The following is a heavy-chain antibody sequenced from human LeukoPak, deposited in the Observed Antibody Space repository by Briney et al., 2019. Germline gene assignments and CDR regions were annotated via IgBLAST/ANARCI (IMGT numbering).Heavy chain of an antibody. J-gene: IGHJ4*02. Sequence: GGSLRLSCGASGFTFSTSWMNWVRQAPGQGLVWVSQINSDGSNTNYADSVKGRFTISRDNAKNTLYLQMNSLRAEDTAVYYCAKATYYYGSGSYIGIRYYFDYWGQGTLVTVSS. CDR1: GFTFSTSW. D-gene: IGHD3-10*01. V-gene: IGHV3-74*01. CDR3: AKATYYYGSGSYIGIRYYFDY. CDR2: INSDGSNT.